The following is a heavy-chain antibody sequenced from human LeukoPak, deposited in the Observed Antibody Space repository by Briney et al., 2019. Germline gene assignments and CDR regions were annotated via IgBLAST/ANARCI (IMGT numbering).Heavy chain of an antibody. Sequence: PSETLSLTCTVSGGSISSYYWSWIRQPPGKGLEWIGYIYYSGSTNYNPSLKSRVTISVDTSKNQFSLKLSSVTAADTAVYYCARLGSRNWFDPWGQGTLVTVSS. V-gene: IGHV4-59*08. CDR2: IYYSGST. J-gene: IGHJ5*02. CDR1: GGSISSYY. CDR3: ARLGSRNWFDP.